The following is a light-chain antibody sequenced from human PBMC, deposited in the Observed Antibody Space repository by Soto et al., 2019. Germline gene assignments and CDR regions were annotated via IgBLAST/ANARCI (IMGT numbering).Light chain of an antibody. Sequence: QSVLTQPPSVSAAPGQKVTISCSGSSSDIGNNYVSWYQHLPGTAPKLLIYENNKRPSGIPDRFSGSKSGTSATLGITGLQTGDEADYYCGTWDSSLSADVFGTGT. J-gene: IGLJ1*01. CDR1: SSDIGNNY. V-gene: IGLV1-51*02. CDR3: GTWDSSLSADV. CDR2: ENN.